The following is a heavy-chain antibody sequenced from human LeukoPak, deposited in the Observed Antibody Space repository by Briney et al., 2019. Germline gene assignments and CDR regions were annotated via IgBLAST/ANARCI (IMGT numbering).Heavy chain of an antibody. Sequence: PSETLTLTCAVYGGSFSGYYWSWIRQPPGKGLEWIGEINHSGSTNYNPSLKSRVTISVDTSKNQFSLKLSSVTAADTAVYYCARDQDTYDFWSGYQPNYYYYMDVWGKGTTVTVSS. V-gene: IGHV4-34*01. CDR1: GGSFSGYY. CDR2: INHSGST. J-gene: IGHJ6*03. D-gene: IGHD3-3*01. CDR3: ARDQDTYDFWSGYQPNYYYYMDV.